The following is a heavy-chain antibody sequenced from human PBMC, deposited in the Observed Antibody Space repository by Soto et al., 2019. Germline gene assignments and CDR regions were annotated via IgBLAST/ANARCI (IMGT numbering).Heavy chain of an antibody. D-gene: IGHD3-9*01. CDR2: IFYSGST. J-gene: IGHJ2*01. V-gene: IGHV4-39*01. Sequence: KPSETLSLTCTASGGFISSSNYYWGWLRQAPGKELEWIGSIFYSGSTYHSPSLKSRVTMSVDTSKTAFSLQMTYVTAADTAVYYCARHRLVSRYFDLWGRGTLVTVSS. CDR1: GGFISSSNYY. CDR3: ARHRLVSRYFDL.